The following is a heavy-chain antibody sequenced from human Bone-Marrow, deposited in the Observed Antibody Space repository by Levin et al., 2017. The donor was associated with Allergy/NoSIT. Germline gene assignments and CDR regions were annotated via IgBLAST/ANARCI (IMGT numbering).Heavy chain of an antibody. V-gene: IGHV3-7*01. Sequence: PGASLPLSCSASGFPFRNSWMSWVRQAPGKGLEWVANIKEDGSEKYYVDSVKGRFTISRDNAKNSLYVQMNSLRAEDTAVYYCERDQFRRATIGARWFDPWGQGTLVTVSS. CDR2: IKEDGSEK. CDR1: GFPFRNSW. D-gene: IGHD5-24*01. J-gene: IGHJ5*02. CDR3: ERDQFRRATIGARWFDP.